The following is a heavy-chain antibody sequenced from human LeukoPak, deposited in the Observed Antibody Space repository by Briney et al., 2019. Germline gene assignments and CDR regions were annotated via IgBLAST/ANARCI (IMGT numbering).Heavy chain of an antibody. CDR2: IIPIFGIA. Sequence: GASVKVSCKASGGTFSSYAISWVRQAPGQGLEWMGRIIPIFGIANYAQKFQGRVTITADKFTSTAYMELSSLRSEDTAVYYCARDGGGWELLPPDYWGQGTLVTVSS. V-gene: IGHV1-69*04. D-gene: IGHD1-26*01. CDR3: ARDGGGWELLPPDY. CDR1: GGTFSSYA. J-gene: IGHJ4*02.